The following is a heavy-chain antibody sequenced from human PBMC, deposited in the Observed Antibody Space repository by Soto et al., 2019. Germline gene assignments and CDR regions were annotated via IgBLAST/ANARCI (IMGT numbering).Heavy chain of an antibody. CDR1: GFTFDDYT. D-gene: IGHD1-26*01. J-gene: IGHJ3*02. Sequence: GGSLRLSCAASGFTFDDYTMHWVRQAPGKGLEWVSLISWDGGSTYYADSVKGRFTISRDNSKNSLYLQMNSLRTEDTALYYCAKDIEKWATGDAFDIWGQGTMVTVSS. CDR3: AKDIEKWATGDAFDI. CDR2: ISWDGGST. V-gene: IGHV3-43*01.